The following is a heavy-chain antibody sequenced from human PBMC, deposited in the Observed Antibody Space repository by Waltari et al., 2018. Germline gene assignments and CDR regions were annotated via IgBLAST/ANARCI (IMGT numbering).Heavy chain of an antibody. D-gene: IGHD6-13*01. CDR2: IFQSEHT. CDR1: GGSISSRNFY. V-gene: IGHV4-39*01. CDR3: DAAAPGTELDY. Sequence: QLQLQESGPGLVKSSETLSLTCTVSGGSISSRNFYWGWIRQPPGQGLEWIGSIFQSEHTYYNPSLQSRVIISVDTSKNQFSLKLTAVTAADTAVYYCDAAAPGTELDYWGQGTLVTVSS. J-gene: IGHJ4*02.